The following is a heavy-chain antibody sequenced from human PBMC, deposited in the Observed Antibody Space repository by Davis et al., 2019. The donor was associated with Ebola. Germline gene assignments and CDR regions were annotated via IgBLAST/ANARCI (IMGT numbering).Heavy chain of an antibody. J-gene: IGHJ5*02. V-gene: IGHV1-46*01. CDR2: INPSGGST. CDR3: AREAGSGWYSWFDP. CDR1: GYTFTSYG. Sequence: AASVKVSCKASGYTFTSYGISWVRQAPGQGLEWMGWINPSGGSTSYAQKFQGRVTMTRDTSTSTVYMELSSLRSEDTAVYYCAREAGSGWYSWFDPWGQGTLVTVSS. D-gene: IGHD6-19*01.